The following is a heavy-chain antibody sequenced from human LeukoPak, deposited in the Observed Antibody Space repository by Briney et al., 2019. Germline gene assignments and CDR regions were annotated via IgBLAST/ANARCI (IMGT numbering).Heavy chain of an antibody. D-gene: IGHD4-17*01. CDR2: IYYSGST. CDR3: ARNGGDYDRSRIDY. V-gene: IGHV4-59*01. CDR1: GGSISNYY. Sequence: SETLSLTCTVSGGSISNYYWSWIRQPPGKGLEWIGYIYYSGSTNYNPSLKSRVTISVDTSKNQFSLKLSSVTAADTAVYYCARNGGDYDRSRIDYWGQGTLVTVSS. J-gene: IGHJ4*02.